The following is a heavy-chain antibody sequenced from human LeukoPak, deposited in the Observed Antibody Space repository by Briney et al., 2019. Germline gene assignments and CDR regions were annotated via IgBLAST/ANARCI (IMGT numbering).Heavy chain of an antibody. CDR3: AKDLRPGSADYYDSSGYYTPPFDY. V-gene: IGHV3-21*04. D-gene: IGHD3-22*01. Sequence: GGSLRLSCAASGFTFSSYSMNWVRQAPGKGLEWVSSISSSSSYIYYADSVKGRFTISRDNAKNSLYLQMNSLRAEDTAVYYCAKDLRPGSADYYDSSGYYTPPFDYWGQGTLVTVSS. CDR1: GFTFSSYS. J-gene: IGHJ4*02. CDR2: ISSSSSYI.